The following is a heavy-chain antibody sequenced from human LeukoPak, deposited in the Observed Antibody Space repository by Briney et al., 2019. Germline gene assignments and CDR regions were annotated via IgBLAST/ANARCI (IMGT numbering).Heavy chain of an antibody. CDR1: GYTFTAYY. CDR3: ASEAFCAGGSCNVQRVAS. J-gene: IGHJ4*02. CDR2: IDTNTGAT. V-gene: IGHV1-2*02. D-gene: IGHD2-8*02. Sequence: ASVKVSCKASGYTFTAYYIHWVRQAPGQGLEWMGWIDTNTGATKYAQKFQGRVTITLDTSTGTAYMELSSLISGDTALYYCASEAFCAGGSCNVQRVASWGPGTLVTVSS.